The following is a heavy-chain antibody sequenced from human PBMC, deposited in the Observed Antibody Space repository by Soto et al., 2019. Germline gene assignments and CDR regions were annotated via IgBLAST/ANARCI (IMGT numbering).Heavy chain of an antibody. D-gene: IGHD3-22*01. CDR2: SSAYNGNT. V-gene: IGHV1-18*01. CDR1: GYTFTSYG. Sequence: QVQLVQSGAEVKKPGASVKVSCKASGYTFTSYGISWVRQAPGQGLEWMGWSSAYNGNTNYAQKLLGRVTMTTDTSTRTAYMGRRSVRSDDTAVYYWARGRAAMSVGSSGAKIDYWGQGTLVTVSS. J-gene: IGHJ4*02. CDR3: ARGRAAMSVGSSGAKIDY.